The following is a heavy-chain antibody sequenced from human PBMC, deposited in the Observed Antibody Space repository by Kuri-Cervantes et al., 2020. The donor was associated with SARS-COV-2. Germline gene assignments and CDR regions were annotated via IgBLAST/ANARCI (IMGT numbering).Heavy chain of an antibody. CDR1: GYTFTSYV. CDR2: ISAYNGNT. Sequence: ASVKVSCKASGYTFTSYVISWVRQAPGQGLEWMGWISAYNGNTNYAQKLQGRVTMTTDTSTSTDYMELRSLRSDDTAVYYCASPGGSYLEIYPFDYWGQGTLVTVSS. J-gene: IGHJ4*02. V-gene: IGHV1-18*01. D-gene: IGHD1-26*01. CDR3: ASPGGSYLEIYPFDY.